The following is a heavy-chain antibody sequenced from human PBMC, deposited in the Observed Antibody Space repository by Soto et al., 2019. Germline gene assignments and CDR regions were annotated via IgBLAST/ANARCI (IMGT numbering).Heavy chain of an antibody. V-gene: IGHV4-34*01. CDR1: GGSFSGYY. CDR3: ARASRYFDWLPKEGFRY. D-gene: IGHD3-9*01. CDR2: INDSGST. J-gene: IGHJ4*02. Sequence: QVQLQQWGAGLLKPSETLSLTCAVYGGSFSGYYWSWIRQPPGKGLEWIGEINDSGSTNYNPSLTSRVTISVDTSKNQFSRKLSSVTASDTAVYYCARASRYFDWLPKEGFRYWCQVTLVTVSS.